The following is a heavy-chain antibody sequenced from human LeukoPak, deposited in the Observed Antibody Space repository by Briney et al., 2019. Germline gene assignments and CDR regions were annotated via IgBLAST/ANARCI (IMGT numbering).Heavy chain of an antibody. Sequence: PGGSLRLSCAASGFTFSNYWMTWVRQAPGKGLEWVAHINQDGSKEYYMDSVKARFTISRDSAKNSLSLQMNSLRAEDTAVYYCVRDGGVGGYDLLDYWGQGTLVTVSS. J-gene: IGHJ4*02. CDR2: INQDGSKE. V-gene: IGHV3-7*01. CDR1: GFTFSNYW. CDR3: VRDGGVGGYDLLDY. D-gene: IGHD5-12*01.